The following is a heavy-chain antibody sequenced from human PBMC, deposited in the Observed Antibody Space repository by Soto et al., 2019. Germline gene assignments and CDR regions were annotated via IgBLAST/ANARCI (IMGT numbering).Heavy chain of an antibody. J-gene: IGHJ1*01. Sequence: EVQLVESGGGLVQPGRSLRLSCAASGFTFDDYAMHWVRQAPGKGLEWVSGISWNSGSIGYADSVKGRFTISRDNAKNSLYLQMNSLRAEDTAVYDWAKDQGDYASGYFQHWGQGTLVTVSS. CDR1: GFTFDDYA. D-gene: IGHD4-17*01. CDR3: AKDQGDYASGYFQH. CDR2: ISWNSGSI. V-gene: IGHV3-9*01.